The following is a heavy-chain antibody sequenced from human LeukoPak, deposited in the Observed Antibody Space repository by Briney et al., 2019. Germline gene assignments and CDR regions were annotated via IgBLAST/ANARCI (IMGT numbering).Heavy chain of an antibody. J-gene: IGHJ4*02. V-gene: IGHV3-11*04. Sequence: PGGSLRLSCAASGFTFSDYYMGWIRQAPGKGLEWVSYISSSGSTIYYADSVKGRFTISRDNAKNTLYLQMNSLRAEDTAVYYCARGGVYSSSSFDYWGQGTLVTVSS. CDR1: GFTFSDYY. CDR3: ARGGVYSSSSFDY. D-gene: IGHD6-6*01. CDR2: ISSSGSTI.